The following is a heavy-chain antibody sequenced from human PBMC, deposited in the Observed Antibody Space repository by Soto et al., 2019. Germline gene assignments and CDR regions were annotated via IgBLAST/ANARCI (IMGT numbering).Heavy chain of an antibody. Sequence: SETLSLTCTVSGGSVSSSGYYCAWIRQPPGKGLEWIGSIYNSGSTDYNPSLKSRVIISVDTPKNRFSLKLSSVTAADTAVYYCARGPGGFGEFSLDYWGQGTLVTVSS. CDR1: GGSVSSSGYY. J-gene: IGHJ4*02. V-gene: IGHV4-39*01. D-gene: IGHD3-10*01. CDR3: ARGPGGFGEFSLDY. CDR2: IYNSGST.